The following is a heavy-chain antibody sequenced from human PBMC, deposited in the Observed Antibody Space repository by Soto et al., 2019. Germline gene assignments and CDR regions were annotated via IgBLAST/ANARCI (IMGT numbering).Heavy chain of an antibody. D-gene: IGHD1-20*01. CDR1: GYPFTSYC. CDR3: VRRHVSSTGIDWFDP. CDR2: INAANGDT. Sequence: SSVKVSCKASGYPFTSYCIHWVRQAPGQRLEWMGWINAANGDTKYSPKFQGRVTITRDTSASTAYMELSSLRSEDTAVYYCVRRHVSSTGIDWFDPWGQGTLVTVSS. V-gene: IGHV1-3*01. J-gene: IGHJ5*02.